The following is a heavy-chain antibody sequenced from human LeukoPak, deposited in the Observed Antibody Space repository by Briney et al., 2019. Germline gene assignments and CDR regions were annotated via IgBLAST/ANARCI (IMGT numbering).Heavy chain of an antibody. CDR3: AREGQQHVPPFDC. V-gene: IGHV4-61*02. D-gene: IGHD6-6*01. J-gene: IGHJ4*02. Sequence: SQTLSLTCTVSGGSISSGGYCWTWIRQPAGKGLEWIGRIYVSGSTSYNPSLESRVTISVDTSKNQFSLKLSSVTAADTAVYYCAREGQQHVPPFDCWGQGTLVTVSS. CDR1: GGSISSGGYC. CDR2: IYVSGST.